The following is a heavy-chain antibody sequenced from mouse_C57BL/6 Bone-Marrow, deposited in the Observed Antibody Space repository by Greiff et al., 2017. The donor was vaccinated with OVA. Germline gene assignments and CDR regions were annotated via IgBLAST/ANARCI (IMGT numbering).Heavy chain of an antibody. V-gene: IGHV3-8*01. Sequence: VQLKESGPGLAKPSQTLSLTCSVTGYSITSDYWNWIRKFPGNKLEYMGYISYSGSTYYNPSLKSRISITRDTSKNQYYLQLNSVTTEDTATYYCARGITTVVARYYAMDYWGQGTSVTVSS. CDR1: GYSITSDY. CDR3: ARGITTVVARYYAMDY. D-gene: IGHD1-1*01. J-gene: IGHJ4*01. CDR2: ISYSGST.